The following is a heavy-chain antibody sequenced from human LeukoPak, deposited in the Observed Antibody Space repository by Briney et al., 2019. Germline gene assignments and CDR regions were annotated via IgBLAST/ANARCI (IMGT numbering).Heavy chain of an antibody. CDR3: ARSSGWSPFDY. Sequence: SETLSLTCTVSGGSISSYYWNWIRQPPGKGLEWIGSIYHSGSTNYNPSLKSRVTISVDTSKNQFSLKLSSVTAADTAVYYCARSSGWSPFDYWGQGTLVTVSS. CDR1: GGSISSYY. CDR2: IYHSGST. V-gene: IGHV4-59*01. J-gene: IGHJ4*02. D-gene: IGHD6-19*01.